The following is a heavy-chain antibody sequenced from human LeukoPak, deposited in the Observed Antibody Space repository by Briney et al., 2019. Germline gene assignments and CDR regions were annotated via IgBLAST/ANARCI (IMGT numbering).Heavy chain of an antibody. CDR2: IFPGDSDT. CDR3: ARGTTGWYGWFDP. V-gene: IGHV5-51*01. J-gene: IGHJ5*02. Sequence: GESLKISCKGSGYRFNTYWIAWVRQMPGKGLEWMGIIFPGDSDTRYSPSFQGQVTISADKSTSTAYLQWTSLKASDTAMYYCARGTTGWYGWFDPWGQGTLVTVSS. D-gene: IGHD6-19*01. CDR1: GYRFNTYW.